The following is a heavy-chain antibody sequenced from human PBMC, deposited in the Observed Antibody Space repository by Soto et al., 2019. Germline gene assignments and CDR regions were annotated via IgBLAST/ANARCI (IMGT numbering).Heavy chain of an antibody. CDR2: VSYDSKNK. V-gene: IGHV3-30*18. CDR1: GFSFHSYS. Sequence: GGSLRLSCAGSGFSFHSYSMHWVRQARGKGVEWVATVSYDSKNKYYIDSVAGRFTISRDNSNNVMSLQMNSLRHEDTAVYYCAKESVESTYSYYGMDVWGPGTTVTVSS. J-gene: IGHJ6*02. D-gene: IGHD4-4*01. CDR3: AKESVESTYSYYGMDV.